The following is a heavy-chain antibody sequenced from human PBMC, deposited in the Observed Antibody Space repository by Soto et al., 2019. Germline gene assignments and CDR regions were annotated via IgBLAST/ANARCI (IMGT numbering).Heavy chain of an antibody. CDR1: GFTFSSYA. CDR3: ARDRRRVVVAATEYYYYYYGMDV. V-gene: IGHV3-30-3*01. CDR2: ISYDGSNK. J-gene: IGHJ6*02. Sequence: GGSLRLSCAASGFTFSSYAMHWVRQAPGKGLEWVAVISYDGSNKYYADSVKGRFTISRDNSKNTLYLQMNSLRAEDTAVYYCARDRRRVVVAATEYYYYYYGMDVWGQGTTVTVSS. D-gene: IGHD2-15*01.